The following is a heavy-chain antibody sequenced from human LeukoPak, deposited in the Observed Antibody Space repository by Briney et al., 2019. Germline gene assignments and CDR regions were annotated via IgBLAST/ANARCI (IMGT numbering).Heavy chain of an antibody. CDR1: GGSISSSSYY. CDR3: ARSYYYGSGTLDAFDI. CDR2: MYYTGST. Sequence: PSETLSLTCTVSGGSISSSSYYWGWIRQPPGEGLEWIGSMYYTGSTYYNPSLKSRVTISVDTSKNQFSLKLSSVTAADTAVYYCARSYYYGSGTLDAFDIWGQGTMVAVSS. V-gene: IGHV4-39*01. D-gene: IGHD3-10*01. J-gene: IGHJ3*02.